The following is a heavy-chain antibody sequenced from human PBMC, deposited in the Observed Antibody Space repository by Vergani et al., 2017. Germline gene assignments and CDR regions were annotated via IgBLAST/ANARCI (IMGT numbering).Heavy chain of an antibody. CDR2: IITIFGTA. D-gene: IGHD6-13*01. CDR1: GGTFSSYA. CDR3: AYSSSWYSGFDY. J-gene: IGHJ4*02. V-gene: IGHV1-69*18. Sequence: QVQLVQSGSELKKPGASVKVSCKASGGTFSSYAISWVRQAPGQGLEWMGRIITIFGTANYAQKFQGRVTITADESTSTAYMELSSLRSEDTAVYYCAYSSSWYSGFDYWGQGTLVTVSS.